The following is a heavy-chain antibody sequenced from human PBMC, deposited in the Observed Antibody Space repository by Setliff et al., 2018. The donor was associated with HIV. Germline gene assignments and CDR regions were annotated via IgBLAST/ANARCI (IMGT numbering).Heavy chain of an antibody. Sequence: SETLSLTCTVSGGSISAYYWSWIRQPAGKGLEYIGRIFAGGSTNYNPSLRSRVTISINTSKNQFSLELSSVTAADTAVYYCARSMGAFGYWGPGALVTVSS. J-gene: IGHJ4*02. CDR2: IFAGGST. CDR3: ARSMGAFGY. D-gene: IGHD1-26*01. CDR1: GGSISAYY. V-gene: IGHV4-4*07.